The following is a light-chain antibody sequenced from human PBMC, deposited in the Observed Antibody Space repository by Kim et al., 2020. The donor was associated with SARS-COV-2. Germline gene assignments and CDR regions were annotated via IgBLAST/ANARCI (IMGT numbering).Light chain of an antibody. CDR2: DNN. CDR3: GTWDSSLSAGQV. J-gene: IGLJ3*02. CDR1: SSNIGNNY. V-gene: IGLV1-51*01. Sequence: QSVLTQPPSVSAAPGQKVTISCSGSSSNIGNNYVSWYQQHPGTAPKLLIYDNNKRPSGIPDRFSGSKSGTSATLGITGLQTGDEADYYCGTWDSSLSAGQVFGGGTQLTVL.